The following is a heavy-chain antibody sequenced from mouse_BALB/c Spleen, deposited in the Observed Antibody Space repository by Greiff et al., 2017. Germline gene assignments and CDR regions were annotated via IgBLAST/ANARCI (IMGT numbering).Heavy chain of an antibody. CDR3: ARVGGSSLWYFDV. Sequence: EVQLQESGGGLVKPGGSLKLSCAASGFAFSSYDMSWVRQTPEKRLEWVAYISSGGGSTYYPDTVKGRFTISRDNAKNTLYMQMSSLKSEDTAMYYCARVGGSSLWYFDVWGAGTTVTVSS. CDR2: ISSGGGST. V-gene: IGHV5-12-1*01. CDR1: GFAFSSYD. J-gene: IGHJ1*01. D-gene: IGHD1-1*01.